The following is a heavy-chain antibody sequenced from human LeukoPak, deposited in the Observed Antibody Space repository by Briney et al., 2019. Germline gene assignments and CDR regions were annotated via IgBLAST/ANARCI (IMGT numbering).Heavy chain of an antibody. Sequence: SVKVSSTASGYTFTAYYMHWVRQAPGPGLEWMGWINPNSGDTKYAQKFQGRVTMTRDTSISTAYMELSRLRSDDTAVYYCATQRGSYLWGTDFDYWGQGTLVTVSS. CDR2: INPNSGDT. V-gene: IGHV1-2*02. CDR1: GYTFTAYY. CDR3: ATQRGSYLWGTDFDY. J-gene: IGHJ4*02. D-gene: IGHD3-16*01.